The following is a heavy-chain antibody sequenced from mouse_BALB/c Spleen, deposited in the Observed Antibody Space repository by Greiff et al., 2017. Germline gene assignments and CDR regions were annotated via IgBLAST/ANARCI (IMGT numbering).Heavy chain of an antibody. V-gene: IGHV2-2*02. CDR1: GFSLTSYG. CDR3: ARSTMITRAWFAY. CDR2: IWSGGST. D-gene: IGHD2-4*01. Sequence: VHLVESGPGLVQPSQSLSITCTVSGFSLTSYGVHWVRQSPGKGLEWLGVIWSGGSTDYNAAFITRLSISKDNSKSQVFFKMNSLQANDTAIYYCARSTMITRAWFAYWGQGTLVTVSA. J-gene: IGHJ3*01.